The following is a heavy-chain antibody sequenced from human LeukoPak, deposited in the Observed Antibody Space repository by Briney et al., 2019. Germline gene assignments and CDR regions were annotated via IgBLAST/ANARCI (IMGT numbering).Heavy chain of an antibody. J-gene: IGHJ6*02. CDR2: IYTSGST. CDR1: GGSISSYY. V-gene: IGHV4-4*07. CDR3: ARDRDDFWSGYSYGMDV. Sequence: SETLSLTCTVSGGSISSYYWSWIRQPAGKGLEWIGRIYTSGSTNYIPSLKSRVTMSVDTSKNQFSLKLSSVTAADTAVYYCARDRDDFWSGYSYGMDVWGQGTTVTVSS. D-gene: IGHD3-3*01.